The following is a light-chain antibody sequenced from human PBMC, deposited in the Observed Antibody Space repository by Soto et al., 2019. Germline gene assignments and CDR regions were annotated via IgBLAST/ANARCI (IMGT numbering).Light chain of an antibody. J-gene: IGKJ4*01. Sequence: EIVLTQSPGTLSLSPGERATLSCRASQSVFSSYLAWYQQKPGQAPRLLIYGASSRATGIPDRFSGSGSGTAFTLTISRLEPEDFAVSYCQQYGSSPLTFGGGTKVEIK. CDR3: QQYGSSPLT. CDR2: GAS. CDR1: QSVFSSY. V-gene: IGKV3-20*01.